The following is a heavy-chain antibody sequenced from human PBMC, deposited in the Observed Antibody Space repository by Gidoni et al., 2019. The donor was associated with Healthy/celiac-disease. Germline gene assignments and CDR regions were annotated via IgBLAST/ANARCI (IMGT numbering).Heavy chain of an antibody. CDR3: ARSNLYYYGSGTPNWFDP. CDR2: IIPIFGTA. CDR1: GGTFSSYA. D-gene: IGHD3-10*01. J-gene: IGHJ5*02. V-gene: IGHV1-69*01. Sequence: QVQLVQSGAEVKKPGSSVKVSCKASGGTFSSYAISWVRQAPGQGLEWMGGIIPIFGTANYAQKFQGRVTITADESTSTAYMELSSLRSEDTAVYYCARSNLYYYGSGTPNWFDPWGQGTLVTVSS.